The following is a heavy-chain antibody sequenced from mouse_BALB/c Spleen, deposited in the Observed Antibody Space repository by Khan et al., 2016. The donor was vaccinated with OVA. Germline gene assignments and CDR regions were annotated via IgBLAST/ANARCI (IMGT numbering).Heavy chain of an antibody. Sequence: EVELVESGGDLVKPGGSLKLSCAASGFTFSNYAMSWVRQTPEKRLEWVASISSGGTTYFPDSVKGRFTISRDNGRNILYLQMSSLRSEDTAMYYCERDSWFTYWGQGTLVTVSA. J-gene: IGHJ3*01. CDR3: ERDSWFTY. CDR2: ISSGGTT. CDR1: GFTFSNYA. V-gene: IGHV5-6-5*01.